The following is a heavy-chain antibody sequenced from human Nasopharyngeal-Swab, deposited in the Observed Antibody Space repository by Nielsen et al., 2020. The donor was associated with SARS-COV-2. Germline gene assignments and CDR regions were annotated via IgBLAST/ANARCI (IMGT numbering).Heavy chain of an antibody. J-gene: IGHJ4*02. CDR1: GGSISSSSYY. D-gene: IGHD5-24*01. Sequence: SETLSLTCTVSGGSISSSSYYWGWIRQPPGKGLEWIGSIYYSGSTYYNSSLKSRVTISVDTSKNQFSLKLSSVTAADTAVYYCARRQGGWLQAVHYFDYWGQGTLVTVSS. CDR3: ARRQGGWLQAVHYFDY. CDR2: IYYSGST. V-gene: IGHV4-39*01.